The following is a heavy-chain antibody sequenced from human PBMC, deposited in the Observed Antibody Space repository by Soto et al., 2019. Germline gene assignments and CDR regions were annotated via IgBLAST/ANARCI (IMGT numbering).Heavy chain of an antibody. D-gene: IGHD3-10*01. Sequence: EVQLVESGGGLVRPGGSLRLSCAASGFTFSHYPMNWVRQAPGKGLEWVSSISDTSSYIYYADSMQGRFTISRDDAKNSLYLQMNSLRAEDTAVYYCTRTIRGVTAGFDILGQGTIVTVSS. CDR1: GFTFSHYP. CDR2: ISDTSSYI. V-gene: IGHV3-21*01. J-gene: IGHJ3*02. CDR3: TRTIRGVTAGFDI.